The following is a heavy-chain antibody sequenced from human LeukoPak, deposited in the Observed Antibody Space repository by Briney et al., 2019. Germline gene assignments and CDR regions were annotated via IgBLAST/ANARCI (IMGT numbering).Heavy chain of an antibody. V-gene: IGHV4-59*01. J-gene: IGHJ4*02. Sequence: SETLSLTCTVSGGSISSYYWSWIRQPPGKGLEWIGYIYYSGSTNYNPSLTSRVTISVDTSKNQFSLKLSSVTASDTAVYYCARASGDSGSYPYYFDYWGQGTLVTVSS. CDR2: IYYSGST. D-gene: IGHD1-26*01. CDR3: ARASGDSGSYPYYFDY. CDR1: GGSISSYY.